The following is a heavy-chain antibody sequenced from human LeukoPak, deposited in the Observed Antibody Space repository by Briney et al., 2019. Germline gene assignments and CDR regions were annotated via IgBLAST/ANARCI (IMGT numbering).Heavy chain of an antibody. Sequence: SETLSLTCAVYGGSFSGYYWSWIRQPPGKGLEWIGEINHSGSTNYNPSLKSRVTTSVDTSKNQFSLKLSSVTAADTAVYYCARRRAYYYDSSGPFDYWGQGTLVTVSS. J-gene: IGHJ4*02. CDR1: GGSFSGYY. CDR3: ARRRAYYYDSSGPFDY. V-gene: IGHV4-34*01. CDR2: INHSGST. D-gene: IGHD3-22*01.